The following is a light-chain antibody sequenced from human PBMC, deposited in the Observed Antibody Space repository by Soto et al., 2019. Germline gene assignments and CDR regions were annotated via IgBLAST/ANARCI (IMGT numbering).Light chain of an antibody. CDR3: QHYKT. CDR2: GAS. V-gene: IGKV3-20*01. J-gene: IGKJ1*01. Sequence: EIVLTHSPGTLSLSPGERATLSCRASQSVSSSYLAWFQQKPGQAPRVLIYGASSRATGIPDRFSGSGSGTDFTLTISRLEPEDFAVYYCQHYKTFGQGTKVDIK. CDR1: QSVSSSY.